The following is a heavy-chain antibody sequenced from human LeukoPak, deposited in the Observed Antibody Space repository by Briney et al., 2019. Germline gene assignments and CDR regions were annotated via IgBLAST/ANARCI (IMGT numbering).Heavy chain of an antibody. J-gene: IGHJ4*02. CDR2: INPNSGGT. D-gene: IGHD5-24*01. CDR1: GYTFAGYY. CDR3: ARDIEGRWLQLRAGDY. V-gene: IGHV1-2*02. Sequence: GASVKLSCKASGYTFAGYYMHWVRQAPGQGLEWMGWINPNSGGTYYAQKFQGRVTMTRDTSISTAYMELSRLRSDDTAVYYCARDIEGRWLQLRAGDYWGQGTLVTVSS.